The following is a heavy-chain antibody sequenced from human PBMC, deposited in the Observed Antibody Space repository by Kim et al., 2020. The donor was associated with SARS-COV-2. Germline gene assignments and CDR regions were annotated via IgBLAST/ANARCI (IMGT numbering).Heavy chain of an antibody. V-gene: IGHV3-11*06. J-gene: IGHJ6*02. CDR3: ARDDGPQFYYYYGMDV. Sequence: SLTGRFTTSRDNAKNSLYLQMNSLRAEDTAVYYCARDDGPQFYYYYGMDVWGQGTTVTVSS.